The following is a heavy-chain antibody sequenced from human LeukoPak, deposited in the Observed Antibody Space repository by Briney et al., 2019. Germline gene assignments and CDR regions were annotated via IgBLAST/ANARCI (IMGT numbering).Heavy chain of an antibody. CDR1: GGSFSGYY. CDR3: ARGFERYGDYAHDAFHV. J-gene: IGHJ3*01. D-gene: IGHD4-17*01. Sequence: SETLSLTCAVYGGSFSGYYWSWIRQPPGKGLEWIGEINHSGSTNYNPSLKSRVTISVDTSKTQFSLKLSSVTAADTAVYYCARGFERYGDYAHDAFHVWGQGTMVTVSS. V-gene: IGHV4-34*01. CDR2: INHSGST.